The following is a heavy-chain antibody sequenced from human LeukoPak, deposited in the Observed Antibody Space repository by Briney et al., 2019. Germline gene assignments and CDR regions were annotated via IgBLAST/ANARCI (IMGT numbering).Heavy chain of an antibody. Sequence: SVTVSCKASGGTFSSYAISWVRQAPGQGLEWMGGIIPIFGTANYAQKFQGRVTITADESTSTAYMELSSLRSEDTAVYYCAREGAYVYSSGWAYYFDYWGQGTLVTVSS. CDR1: GGTFSSYA. D-gene: IGHD6-19*01. J-gene: IGHJ4*02. V-gene: IGHV1-69*01. CDR3: AREGAYVYSSGWAYYFDY. CDR2: IIPIFGTA.